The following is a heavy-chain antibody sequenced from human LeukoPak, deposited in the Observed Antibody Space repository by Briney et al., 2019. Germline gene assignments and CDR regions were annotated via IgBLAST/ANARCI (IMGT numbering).Heavy chain of an antibody. D-gene: IGHD6-19*01. CDR1: GYTFTDYY. CDR2: INPNSGDT. Sequence: ASVKVSCKASGYTFTDYYIHWVRQAPGQGLEWMGWINPNSGDTTYAQNFHGRVTMTRDWSINTAYLELGSLKSDDTVVFYCARGEQWLTRYWGQGTLVTVSS. J-gene: IGHJ4*02. CDR3: ARGEQWLTRY. V-gene: IGHV1-2*02.